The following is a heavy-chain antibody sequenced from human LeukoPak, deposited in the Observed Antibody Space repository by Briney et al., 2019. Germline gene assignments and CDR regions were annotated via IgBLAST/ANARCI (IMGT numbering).Heavy chain of an antibody. CDR1: GYSISSGYY. CDR3: AREREGPYGYLDY. J-gene: IGHJ4*02. CDR2: IYHSGST. D-gene: IGHD3-10*01. Sequence: SETLSLTCTVSGYSISSGYYWGWIRQPPGKGLEWIGSIYHSGSTYYNPSLKSRVTISVDTSKNQFSLKLSSVTAADTAVYYCAREREGPYGYLDYWGQGTLVTVSS. V-gene: IGHV4-38-2*02.